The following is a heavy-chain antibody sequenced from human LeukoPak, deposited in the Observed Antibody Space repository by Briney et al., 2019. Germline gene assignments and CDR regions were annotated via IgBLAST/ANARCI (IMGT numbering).Heavy chain of an antibody. J-gene: IGHJ6*03. CDR1: GGSFSNYY. CDR3: ARRWNYGRNYYIDV. V-gene: IGHV4-34*01. Sequence: SETLSLTCAVYGGSFSNYYCSWIRQPPGKGLEWIGEINDSGTINYNPSLMSRVTISVDKSKNQFSLKLSSVTAADTAVYYCARRWNYGRNYYIDVWGKGATVSVSS. CDR2: INDSGTI. D-gene: IGHD1-7*01.